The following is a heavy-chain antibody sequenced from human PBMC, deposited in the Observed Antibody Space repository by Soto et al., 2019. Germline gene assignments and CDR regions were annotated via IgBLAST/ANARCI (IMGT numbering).Heavy chain of an antibody. CDR3: ARAVDRAISDIWFDP. J-gene: IGHJ5*02. Sequence: SGPTLVNPTETLTLTGTVSGFSLSNAGMGVSWIRQPPGKALEWLAHIFSSDEKSYRTSLETRLTVSKDTSKSQVVLTMTNMDPLDTATYYCARAVDRAISDIWFDPWGQGTQVTVSS. CDR2: IFSSDEK. D-gene: IGHD5-18*01. CDR1: GFSLSNAGMG. V-gene: IGHV2-26*01.